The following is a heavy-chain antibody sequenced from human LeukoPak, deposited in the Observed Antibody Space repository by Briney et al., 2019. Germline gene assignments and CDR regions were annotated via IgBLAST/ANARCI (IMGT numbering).Heavy chain of an antibody. CDR2: ISAYNGNT. D-gene: IGHD3-3*01. Sequence: ASVKVSCKASGYTFTSYGISWVRQAPEQGLEWMGWISAYNGNTNYAQKLQGRVTMTTDTSTSKAYMELRSLRSDDTAVYYCARVGHRYYDFWSGYRQYYFDYWGQGTLVTVSS. CDR1: GYTFTSYG. CDR3: ARVGHRYYDFWSGYRQYYFDY. V-gene: IGHV1-18*01. J-gene: IGHJ4*02.